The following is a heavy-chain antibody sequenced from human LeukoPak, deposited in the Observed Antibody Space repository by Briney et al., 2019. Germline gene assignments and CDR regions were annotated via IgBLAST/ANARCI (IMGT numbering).Heavy chain of an antibody. Sequence: GRSLRLSCAASGFTFSTYGIHWVRQAPGKGLEWVALISYDESNEYYADSVKGRFTISRDNSKNTVYLQMNSLRPEDTAVYYCARAPINWNFVFDYWGQGTLVTVSS. CDR2: ISYDESNE. CDR1: GFTFSTYG. D-gene: IGHD1-7*01. V-gene: IGHV3-30*03. CDR3: ARAPINWNFVFDY. J-gene: IGHJ4*02.